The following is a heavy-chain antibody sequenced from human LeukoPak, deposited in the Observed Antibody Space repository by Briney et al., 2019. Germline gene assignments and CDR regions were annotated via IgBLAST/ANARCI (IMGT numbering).Heavy chain of an antibody. V-gene: IGHV3-48*03. CDR2: ISSSGSDI. Sequence: GGSLRLSCAASGFTFNIYEMNWVRQAPGKGLEWVSYISSSGSDIYYADSVKGRFTISRDNAKNSPYLQMNSLRAEDTAVYYCAELGITMIGGVWGKGTTVTISS. CDR1: GFTFNIYE. D-gene: IGHD3-10*02. CDR3: AELGITMIGGV. J-gene: IGHJ6*04.